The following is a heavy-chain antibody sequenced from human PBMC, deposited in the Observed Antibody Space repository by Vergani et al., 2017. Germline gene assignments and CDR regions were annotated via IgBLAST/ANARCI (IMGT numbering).Heavy chain of an antibody. CDR2: ISWDGGST. D-gene: IGHD5-24*01. CDR3: AKEGEVEMATILPALSLNFDY. CDR1: GFTFDDYT. V-gene: IGHV3-43*01. J-gene: IGHJ4*02. Sequence: EVQLVESGGVVVQPGGSLRLSCAASGFTFDDYTMHWVRQAPGKGLEWVSLISWDGGSTYYADSVKGRFTISRDNSKNSLYLQMNSLRAEDTALYYCAKEGEVEMATILPALSLNFDYWGQGTLVTVSS.